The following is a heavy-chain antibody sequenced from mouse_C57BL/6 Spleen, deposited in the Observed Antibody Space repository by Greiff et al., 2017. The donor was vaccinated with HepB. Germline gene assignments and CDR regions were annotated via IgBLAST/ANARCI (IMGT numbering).Heavy chain of an antibody. V-gene: IGHV1-80*01. J-gene: IGHJ4*01. CDR2: IYPGDGDT. D-gene: IGHD2-5*01. CDR1: GYAFSSYW. CDR3: ARWESNYFLAMDY. Sequence: QVQLQQSGAELVKPGASMKISCKASGYAFSSYWMNWVKQRPGKGLEWIGQIYPGDGDTNYNGKFKGKATLTADKSSSTAYMQLSSLTSEDSAVYFCARWESNYFLAMDYWGQGTSVTVSS.